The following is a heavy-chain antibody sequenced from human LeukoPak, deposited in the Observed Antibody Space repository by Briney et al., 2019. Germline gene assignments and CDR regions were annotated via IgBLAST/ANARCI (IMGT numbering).Heavy chain of an antibody. J-gene: IGHJ4*02. CDR2: ISYDGSNK. V-gene: IGHV3-30*18. D-gene: IGHD4-23*01. CDR3: AKVFYGGNSAGNDY. CDR1: GFTFSSYG. Sequence: GGSLRLSCAASGFTFSSYGMHWVRQAPGKGLEWVAVISYDGSNKYYADSVKGRFTISRDNSKNTLYLQMNSLRAEDTAVYYCAKVFYGGNSAGNDYWGQGNPGHRLL.